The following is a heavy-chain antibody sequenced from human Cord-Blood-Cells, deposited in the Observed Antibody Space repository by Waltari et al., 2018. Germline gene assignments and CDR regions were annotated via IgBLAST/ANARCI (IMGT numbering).Heavy chain of an antibody. D-gene: IGHD4-4*01. CDR1: GGTFSSYA. CDR3: AGPTTVTSDYYYYYMDV. J-gene: IGHJ6*03. CDR2: IIPIFGTA. Sequence: QVQLVQSGAEVKKSGSSVKVSCKASGGTFSSYAISWVRQAPGQGLEWMGGIIPIFGTANYAQKFQGRVTITADESTSTAYMELSSLRSEDTAVYYCAGPTTVTSDYYYYYMDVWGKGTTVTVSS. V-gene: IGHV1-69*01.